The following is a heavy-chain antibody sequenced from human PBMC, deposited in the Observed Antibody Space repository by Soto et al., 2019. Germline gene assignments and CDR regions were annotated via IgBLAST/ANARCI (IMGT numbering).Heavy chain of an antibody. V-gene: IGHV3-23*01. CDR1: GFTVGSHA. Sequence: GGSLRLSCAASGFTVGSHAMSWVRQAPGKGLEWVSSISGSGDGTYYGDSVKGRFTISRDSSSSTLYLQMDNLRGEDTAVYFCTRSRRSILMVYGFGGMDVWGLGTTVTVSS. CDR2: ISGSGDGT. D-gene: IGHD2-8*01. CDR3: TRSRRSILMVYGFGGMDV. J-gene: IGHJ6*02.